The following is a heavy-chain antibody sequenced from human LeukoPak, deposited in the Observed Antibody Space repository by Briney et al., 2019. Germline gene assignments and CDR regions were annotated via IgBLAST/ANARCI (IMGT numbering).Heavy chain of an antibody. Sequence: GGSLRLSCAASGDYWMHWVRQAPGKGLVWVSHVNSDGSWTSHADSVKGRFTISKDNAKNTVYLQMNNLRTEDTAVYYCVSFYETNWGRGTLVTVSS. CDR3: VSFYETN. CDR2: VNSDGSWT. CDR1: GDYW. V-gene: IGHV3-74*01. J-gene: IGHJ4*02. D-gene: IGHD2-2*01.